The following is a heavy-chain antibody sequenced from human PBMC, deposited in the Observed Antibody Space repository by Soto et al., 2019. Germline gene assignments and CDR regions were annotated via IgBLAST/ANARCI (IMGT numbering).Heavy chain of an antibody. CDR3: ARVVGRTPDWFDP. D-gene: IGHD1-26*01. Sequence: GSLRLSCAASGFTFSSYEMNWVRQTPGKGLEWVSYISSSGGTIYYADSVKGRFTISRDNAKNSLYLQMNSLRVEDTAVYYCARVVGRTPDWFDPWGQGTLVTVSS. V-gene: IGHV3-48*03. J-gene: IGHJ5*02. CDR1: GFTFSSYE. CDR2: ISSSGGTI.